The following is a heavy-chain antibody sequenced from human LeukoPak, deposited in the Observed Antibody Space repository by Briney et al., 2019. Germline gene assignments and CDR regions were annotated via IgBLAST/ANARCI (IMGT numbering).Heavy chain of an antibody. CDR2: IYYSGST. CDR3: ARDFGYSYAEY. CDR1: GGSISSSSYY. Sequence: PSETLSLTCTVSGGSISSSSYYWGWIRQPPGKGLEWIGSIYYSGSTYYNPSLKSRVTISVDTSKNQFSLKLSSVTAADTAVYYCARDFGYSYAEYWGQGTLVTVSS. V-gene: IGHV4-39*07. D-gene: IGHD5-18*01. J-gene: IGHJ4*02.